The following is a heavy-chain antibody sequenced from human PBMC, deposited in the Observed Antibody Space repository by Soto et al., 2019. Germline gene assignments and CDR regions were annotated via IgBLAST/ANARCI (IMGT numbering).Heavy chain of an antibody. CDR3: ARLWNYAASYYFDY. CDR2: INAGNGNT. Sequence: ASVKVSCKASGYTFTSYAMHWVRQAPGQRLEWMGWINAGNGNTKYSQKFQGRVSITRDTSASTAYMELSSVTAADTAVYYCARLWNYAASYYFDYWGQGTLVTVSS. V-gene: IGHV1-3*01. D-gene: IGHD1-7*01. CDR1: GYTFTSYA. J-gene: IGHJ4*02.